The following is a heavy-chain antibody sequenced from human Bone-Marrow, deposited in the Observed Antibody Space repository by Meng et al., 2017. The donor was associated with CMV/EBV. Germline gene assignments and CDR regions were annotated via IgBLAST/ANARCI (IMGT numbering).Heavy chain of an antibody. CDR2: ISYDGSNK. CDR1: GFTFSSYA. V-gene: IGHV3-30-3*01. CDR3: ARDYTLPGRITIFGVVTLGAFDI. Sequence: GESLKISCAASGFTFSSYAMHWVRQAPGKGLEWVAVISYDGSNKYYADSVKGRFTISRDNSKNTLYLQMNSLRAEDTAVYYCARDYTLPGRITIFGVVTLGAFDIWGQGTMVTVSS. D-gene: IGHD3-3*01. J-gene: IGHJ3*02.